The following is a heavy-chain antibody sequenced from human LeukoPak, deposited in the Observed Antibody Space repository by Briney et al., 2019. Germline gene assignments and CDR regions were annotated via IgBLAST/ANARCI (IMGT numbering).Heavy chain of an antibody. Sequence: PGGSLRLSCATPGFTVSSNYMSWVRQAPGKGLEWVSVIYDSGTTYYADSVKGRFTISRDNSKNTLYLQMHSLRAEDTALYYCAKDPYSSGWYYFDYWGQGTLVTVSS. D-gene: IGHD6-19*01. J-gene: IGHJ4*02. CDR3: AKDPYSSGWYYFDY. CDR2: IYDSGTT. CDR1: GFTVSSNY. V-gene: IGHV3-53*01.